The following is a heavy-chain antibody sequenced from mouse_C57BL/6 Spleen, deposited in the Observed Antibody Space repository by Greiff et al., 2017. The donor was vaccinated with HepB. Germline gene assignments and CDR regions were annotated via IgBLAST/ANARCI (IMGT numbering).Heavy chain of an antibody. CDR3: ARYWDVLDY. D-gene: IGHD4-1*01. CDR1: GYAFSSSW. V-gene: IGHV1-82*01. CDR2: IYPGDGDT. J-gene: IGHJ4*01. Sequence: VQLQQSGPELVKPGASVKISCKASGYAFSSSWMNWVKQRPGKGLEWIGRIYPGDGDTNYNGKFKGKATLTADKSSSTAYMQLSSLTSEDSAVYFCARYWDVLDYWGQGTSVTVSS.